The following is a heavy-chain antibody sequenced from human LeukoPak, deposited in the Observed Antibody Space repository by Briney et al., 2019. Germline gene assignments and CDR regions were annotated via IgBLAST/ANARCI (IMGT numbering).Heavy chain of an antibody. CDR3: AKYYYGSGSYYKPYHFDY. J-gene: IGHJ4*02. CDR2: ISGSGGST. D-gene: IGHD3-10*01. CDR1: GFTFSSYA. V-gene: IGHV3-23*01. Sequence: PGGSLRLSCAASGFTFSSYAMSWLRQAPGTGLEWVSAISGSGGSTYYAASLKGRFTISRDNSKNTLYLKMNSLRAEDTAVYYCAKYYYGSGSYYKPYHFDYWGQGTLVTVSS.